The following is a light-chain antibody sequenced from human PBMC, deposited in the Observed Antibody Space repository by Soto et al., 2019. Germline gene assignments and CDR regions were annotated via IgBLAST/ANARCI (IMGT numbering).Light chain of an antibody. CDR2: GAS. J-gene: IGKJ3*01. CDR3: QQYGRS. Sequence: EIVLTQSPGTLSLSPGERATLSCRASQSVSSSYLAWYQQKPGQAPRLLIYGASSRATGIPDRFSGSGSGSDFTLIISRLEPEDFAVYYCQQYGRSFGPGTKVDIK. CDR1: QSVSSSY. V-gene: IGKV3-20*01.